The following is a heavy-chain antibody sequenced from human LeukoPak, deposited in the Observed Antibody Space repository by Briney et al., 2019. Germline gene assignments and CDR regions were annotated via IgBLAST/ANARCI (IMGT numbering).Heavy chain of an antibody. CDR1: GGSISSYY. Sequence: SATLSLTCTASGGSISSYYWSWIRQPPGKGLECIGYIYYSGSTNYNPSLKSRLTISVDAPKNQFSLKLSSVTATDTAVYYCASLTTVTQGYFDSWGQGTLVTVSS. J-gene: IGHJ4*02. CDR3: ASLTTVTQGYFDS. CDR2: IYYSGST. V-gene: IGHV4-59*08. D-gene: IGHD4-17*01.